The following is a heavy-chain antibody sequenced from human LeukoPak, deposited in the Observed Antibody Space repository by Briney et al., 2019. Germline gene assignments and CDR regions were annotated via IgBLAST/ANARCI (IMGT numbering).Heavy chain of an antibody. V-gene: IGHV4-34*01. Sequence: SETLSLTCAVYGGSFSDYYWSWIRQPPGKGLEWIGEISHSGSTSYNPSLKSRATISVDTSKNQFSLKLSSVTAADTAVYYCARGLAEMATTYYFDYWGQGALVTVSS. D-gene: IGHD5-12*01. CDR3: ARGLAEMATTYYFDY. CDR1: GGSFSDYY. J-gene: IGHJ4*02. CDR2: ISHSGST.